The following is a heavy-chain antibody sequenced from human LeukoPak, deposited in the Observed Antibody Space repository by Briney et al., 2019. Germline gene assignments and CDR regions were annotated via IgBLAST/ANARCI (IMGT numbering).Heavy chain of an antibody. Sequence: GSLRLSCEASGFTFSIYGMTWVRQAPGKGLEWVSAIVGSGVTTYYADSVKGRFTISRDNSKNTLYLQMNSLRAEDTAVYYCAKIQGYLDYWGQGTLVIVSS. J-gene: IGHJ4*02. CDR3: AKIQGYLDY. CDR2: IVGSGVTT. V-gene: IGHV3-23*01. CDR1: GFTFSIYG.